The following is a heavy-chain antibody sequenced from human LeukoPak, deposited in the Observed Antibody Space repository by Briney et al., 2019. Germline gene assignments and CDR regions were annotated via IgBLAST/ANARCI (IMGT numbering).Heavy chain of an antibody. D-gene: IGHD6-13*01. CDR2: ISYDGSNK. J-gene: IGHJ6*03. CDR3: ARGRIAAAGTGPQNYYYYYMDV. V-gene: IGHV3-30*01. Sequence: PGRSLRLSCAASGFTFSSYAMHWVRQAPGKGLEWVAVISYDGSNKYYADSVKGRFTISRDNSKNTLYLQMNSLRAEDTAVYYCARGRIAAAGTGPQNYYYYYMDVWGKGTTVTVSS. CDR1: GFTFSSYA.